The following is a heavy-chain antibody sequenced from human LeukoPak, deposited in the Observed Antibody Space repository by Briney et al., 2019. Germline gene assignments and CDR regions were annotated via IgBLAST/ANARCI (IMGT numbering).Heavy chain of an antibody. CDR1: GFTFSSYS. Sequence: PGGSLRLSCAASGFTFSSYSMNWVRQAPGKGLGWVSYISSSSSTIYYADSVKGRFTISRDNAKNSLYLQMNSLRAEDTAVYYCARGRGIAVAGRFDYWGQGTLVTVSS. V-gene: IGHV3-48*01. CDR2: ISSSSSTI. CDR3: ARGRGIAVAGRFDY. J-gene: IGHJ4*02. D-gene: IGHD6-19*01.